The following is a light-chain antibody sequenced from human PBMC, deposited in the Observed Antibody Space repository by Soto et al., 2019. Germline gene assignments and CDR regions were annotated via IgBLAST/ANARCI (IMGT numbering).Light chain of an antibody. V-gene: IGLV2-11*01. CDR1: SSDVGGYNF. J-gene: IGLJ1*01. Sequence: QSALTQSRSVSGSPGQSVTISCTGTSSDVGGYNFVSWYQQYPGKAPRLIIYEVVQRPSGVPDRFSGSKSGNTASLTVSGLQAADEADYFCKSYAGSNTYVFGSGTKVTVL. CDR3: KSYAGSNTYV. CDR2: EVV.